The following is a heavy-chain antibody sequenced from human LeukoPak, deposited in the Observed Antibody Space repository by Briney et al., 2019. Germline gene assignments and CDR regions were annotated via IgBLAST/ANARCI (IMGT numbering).Heavy chain of an antibody. V-gene: IGHV2-5*01. CDR2: IYWNEDK. CDR1: GFSLSPSGGG. J-gene: IGHJ4*02. Sequence: SGPTLVNPTQTLTLTCTFSGFSLSPSGGGVGWIRQPPGKALEWLAIIYWNEDKRYRPSLKSRLTITTDTSKNQVVLQMTDMDPVDTATYYCARTYNGMRDSDWLRDYYFDYGVREPWSPSPQ. D-gene: IGHD3-9*01. CDR3: ARTYNGMRDSDWLRDYYFD.